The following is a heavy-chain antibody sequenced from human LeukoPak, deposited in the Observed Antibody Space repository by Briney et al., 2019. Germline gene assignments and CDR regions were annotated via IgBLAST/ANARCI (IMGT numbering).Heavy chain of an antibody. J-gene: IGHJ3*02. CDR3: ARGGSSGWFDGAFDI. D-gene: IGHD6-19*01. CDR2: INTDGSST. Sequence: PGGSLRLSCAASGFTFSSYWMHWVRQAPGKGLVWVSRINTDGSSTSYADSVKGRFTISRDNAKNTLYLQMNSLRAEDTAVYYCARGGSSGWFDGAFDIWGQGTMVTVSS. V-gene: IGHV3-74*01. CDR1: GFTFSSYW.